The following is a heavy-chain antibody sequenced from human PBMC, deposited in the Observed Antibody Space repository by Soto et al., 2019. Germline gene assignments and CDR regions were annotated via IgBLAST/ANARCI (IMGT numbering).Heavy chain of an antibody. J-gene: IGHJ6*02. V-gene: IGHV1-2*02. D-gene: IGHD3-3*01. Sequence: ASVKVSCKASGYTFTGYYMHWLRQAPGQGLEWMGWINPNSGGTNYAQKFQGRVTMTRDTSISTAYMELSRLRSDDTAVYYCAIRGDYDFWSGYSYYYGMDVWGQGTTVTVSS. CDR2: INPNSGGT. CDR3: AIRGDYDFWSGYSYYYGMDV. CDR1: GYTFTGYY.